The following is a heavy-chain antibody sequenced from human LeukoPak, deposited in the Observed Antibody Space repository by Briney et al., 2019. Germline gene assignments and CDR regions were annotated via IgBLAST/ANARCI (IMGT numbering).Heavy chain of an antibody. CDR3: AREREEMVAAAADGARWFDP. Sequence: ASVKASCKASGGTFSSYAISWVRQAPGQGLEWMGGIIPIFGTANYAQKFQGRVTITADKSTSTAYMELSSLRSEDTAVYYCAREREEMVAAAADGARWFDPWGQGTLVTVSS. CDR2: IIPIFGTA. V-gene: IGHV1-69*06. D-gene: IGHD6-13*01. CDR1: GGTFSSYA. J-gene: IGHJ5*02.